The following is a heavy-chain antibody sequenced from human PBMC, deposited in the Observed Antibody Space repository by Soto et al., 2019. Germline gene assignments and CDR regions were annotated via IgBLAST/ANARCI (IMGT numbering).Heavy chain of an antibody. CDR2: VSHDGRNT. D-gene: IGHD6-19*01. V-gene: IGHV3-30*18. CDR3: AKGGRQWLVPSDFNY. J-gene: IGHJ4*02. Sequence: VQLVESGGGVVQPGRSLRLSCAASGFTFSDYAMHWVRQAPGKGLEWVAVVSHDGRNTHYADSVKGRFTISRDSSKNTVSLEMTRLSAEATAVYYCAKGGRQWLVPSDFNYWGQGALVTVSS. CDR1: GFTFSDYA.